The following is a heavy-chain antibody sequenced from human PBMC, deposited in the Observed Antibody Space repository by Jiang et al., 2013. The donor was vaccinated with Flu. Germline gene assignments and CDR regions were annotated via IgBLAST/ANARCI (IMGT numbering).Heavy chain of an antibody. J-gene: IGHJ4*02. CDR3: AREGDFYFDY. CDR2: TYQKSKWFT. V-gene: IGHV6-1*01. CDR1: GDSVSSKSAI. D-gene: IGHD3-16*01. Sequence: SQTLSLTCAISGDSVSSKSAIWNWIRQSPSRGLEWLGRTYQKSKWFTEYGTSVKGRIIINKDESKNQISLQLNSVTPEDTAVYYCAREGDFYFDYWGQGILVTVSS.